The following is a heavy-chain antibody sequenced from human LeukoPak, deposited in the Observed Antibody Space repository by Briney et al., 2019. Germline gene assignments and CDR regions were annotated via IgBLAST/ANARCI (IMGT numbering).Heavy chain of an antibody. CDR1: GGSISSYY. J-gene: IGHJ4*02. D-gene: IGHD1-14*01. V-gene: IGHV4-59*08. CDR2: TFYIGGS. CDR3: ARHIYRTFYFDS. Sequence: PSETLSLTCTVSGGSISSYYWSWIRQPPGKGLEWIGYTFYIGGSNYNPSLKSRVTTSLDTSKNQFSLNLSSVTAADTAVYYCARHIYRTFYFDSWGQGTLVTVSS.